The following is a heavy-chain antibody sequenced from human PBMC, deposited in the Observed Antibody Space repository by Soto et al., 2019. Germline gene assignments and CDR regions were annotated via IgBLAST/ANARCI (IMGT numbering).Heavy chain of an antibody. CDR2: TSGYNGNS. Sequence: QVQLVQSGAEVKKPGASVKVSCKASGYTFTSYAIGWVRQAPGQGLEWMGWTSGYNGNSDYAQTSQDRVTMTTDTSTSTAYMELRSLRSDDTAVFYCARLAIAVAGGYYFDYWGQGTLVTVSS. D-gene: IGHD6-19*01. CDR3: ARLAIAVAGGYYFDY. CDR1: GYTFTSYA. V-gene: IGHV1-18*01. J-gene: IGHJ4*02.